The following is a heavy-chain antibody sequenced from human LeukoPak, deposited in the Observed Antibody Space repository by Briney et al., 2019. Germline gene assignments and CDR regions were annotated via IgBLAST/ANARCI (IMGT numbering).Heavy chain of an antibody. CDR1: GYTFTSYA. CDR3: ARGVVVAAKTLAFDP. V-gene: IGHV7-4-1*02. J-gene: IGHJ5*02. Sequence: ASVKVSCKASGYTFTSYAMNWVRQAPGQGLEWMGWINTNTGNPTYAQGFTGRFVFSLDTSVSTAYLQISSLKAEDTAVYYCARGVVVAAKTLAFDPWGQGTLVIVSS. D-gene: IGHD2-15*01. CDR2: INTNTGNP.